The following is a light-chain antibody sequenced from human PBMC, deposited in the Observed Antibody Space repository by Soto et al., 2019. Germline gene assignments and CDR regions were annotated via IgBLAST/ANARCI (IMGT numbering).Light chain of an antibody. V-gene: IGLV2-23*01. CDR3: CSYAGSYV. CDR2: EGS. J-gene: IGLJ1*01. CDR1: SSEVGSYNL. Sequence: QSALTQPASVSGSPGQSITISCTGTSSEVGSYNLVSWYQQLSGKAPKLMIYEGSKRPSGVSNRFSGSKSGNTASLTISGLQAEDEADYYCCSYAGSYVFGTGTKVTVL.